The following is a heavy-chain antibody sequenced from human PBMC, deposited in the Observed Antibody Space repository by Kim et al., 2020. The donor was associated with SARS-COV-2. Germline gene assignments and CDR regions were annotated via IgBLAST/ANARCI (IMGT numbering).Heavy chain of an antibody. Sequence: GGSLRLSCAASGFTFSSYDMHWVRQATGKGLEWVSAIGTAGDTYYPGSVKGRFTISRENAKNSLYLQMNSLRAGDTAVYYCARSPSGSYYGYYYYYMDVWGKGTTVTVSS. D-gene: IGHD1-26*01. CDR1: GFTFSSYD. J-gene: IGHJ6*03. CDR2: IGTAGDT. V-gene: IGHV3-13*01. CDR3: ARSPSGSYYGYYYYYMDV.